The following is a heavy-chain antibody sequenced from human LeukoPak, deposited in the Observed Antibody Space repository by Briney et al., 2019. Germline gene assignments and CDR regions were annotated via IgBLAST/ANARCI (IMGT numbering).Heavy chain of an antibody. Sequence: ASVKVSCKASGYTFTSYYMHWVRQAPGQGLEWMGIINPSGGSTSYAQKFQGRVTMTRDTSTSTVYMELSSLRSEDTAVYYCARVLRIAAAGTSPLVYWGQGTLVTVSS. D-gene: IGHD6-13*01. CDR3: ARVLRIAAAGTSPLVY. J-gene: IGHJ4*02. V-gene: IGHV1-46*01. CDR2: INPSGGST. CDR1: GYTFTSYY.